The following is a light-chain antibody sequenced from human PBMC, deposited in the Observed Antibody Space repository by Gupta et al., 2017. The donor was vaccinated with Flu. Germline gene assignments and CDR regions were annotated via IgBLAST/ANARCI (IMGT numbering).Light chain of an antibody. CDR3: DSCASSSNHYM. Sequence: ATGYVHESGQAPILIIYAKTNRHTGISDRFSGSKSGNTASLTISGLQAEDEADYYCDSCASSSNHYMFGAGTKVTVL. V-gene: IGLV3-19*01. CDR2: AKT. J-gene: IGLJ3*02.